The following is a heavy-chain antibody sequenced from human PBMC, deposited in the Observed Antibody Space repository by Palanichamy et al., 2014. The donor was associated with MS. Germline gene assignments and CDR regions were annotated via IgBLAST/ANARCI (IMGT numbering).Heavy chain of an antibody. CDR3: ARDLHGTLDY. V-gene: IGHV3-33*08. Sequence: QVQLVESGGGVVQPGRSLRLSCAASGFMFSVYGMHWVRQAPGKGLEWVANIWHHGNTKYYADPVKGRFTASRDNSKNTLYLQMDGLRGEDTAVYFCARDLHGTLDYWGQGILVIVSS. J-gene: IGHJ4*02. CDR2: IWHHGNTK. CDR1: GFMFSVYG.